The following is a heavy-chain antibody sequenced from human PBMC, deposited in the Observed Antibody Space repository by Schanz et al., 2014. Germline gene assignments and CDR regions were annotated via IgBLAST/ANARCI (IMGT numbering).Heavy chain of an antibody. CDR3: TRGSGSRSYGWYYDS. V-gene: IGHV3-74*01. CDR2: INSDRSSA. CDR1: GFTFSSYW. D-gene: IGHD3-10*01. Sequence: EVQLVESGGGLVQPGGSLRLSCAASGFTFSSYWMHWVRQAPGKGLVWISRINSDRSSASYADSVKGRFTISRDNAKNTLYLQMNSVRAEDSAVYYCTRGSGSRSYGWYYDSWGQGTLVTVSS. J-gene: IGHJ4*02.